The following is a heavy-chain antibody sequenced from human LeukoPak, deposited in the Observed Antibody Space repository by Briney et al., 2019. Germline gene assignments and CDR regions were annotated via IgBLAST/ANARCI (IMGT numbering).Heavy chain of an antibody. Sequence: SQTLSLTCTVSGASFNSDDQYWNWIRQPPGKGLEWIGEINHSGSTNYNPSLKSRVTISVDTSKNQFSLKLSSVTAADTAVYYCARGNIEWQGQLVRYYYYYGMDVWGQGTTVTVSS. D-gene: IGHD5-12*01. V-gene: IGHV4-34*01. CDR1: GASFNSDDQY. CDR3: ARGNIEWQGQLVRYYYYYGMDV. CDR2: INHSGST. J-gene: IGHJ6*02.